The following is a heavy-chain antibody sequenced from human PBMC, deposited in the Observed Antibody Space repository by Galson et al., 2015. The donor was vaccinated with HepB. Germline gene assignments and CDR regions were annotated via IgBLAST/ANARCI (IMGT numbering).Heavy chain of an antibody. CDR1: GFTFHDYA. J-gene: IGHJ4*02. D-gene: IGHD6-19*01. Sequence: SLRLSCAASGFTFHDYAISWVRQAPGKGLEWVSGSSWNGVRRGYADSLKVRFTISRDNAKTSLYLQMNSLRAEDTALYYCVRGPRWLVGGFGDYWGQGTLVTVSS. CDR3: VRGPRWLVGGFGDY. CDR2: SSWNGVRR. V-gene: IGHV3-20*04.